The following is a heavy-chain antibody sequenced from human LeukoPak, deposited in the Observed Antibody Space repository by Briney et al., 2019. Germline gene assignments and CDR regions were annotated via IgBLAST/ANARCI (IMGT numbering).Heavy chain of an antibody. CDR3: AKASHYDNSGYQYYFDY. V-gene: IGHV3-23*01. J-gene: IGHJ4*02. D-gene: IGHD3-22*01. CDR2: TSGSGGST. CDR1: GFTFSSYA. Sequence: GGSLRLSCAASGFTFSSYAMSWVRQAPGKGLNRVSATSGSGGSTYYADSVKGRFTISRDNSKNTLYLQVNSLRAEDTAVYYCAKASHYDNSGYQYYFDYWGQGTLVTVSS.